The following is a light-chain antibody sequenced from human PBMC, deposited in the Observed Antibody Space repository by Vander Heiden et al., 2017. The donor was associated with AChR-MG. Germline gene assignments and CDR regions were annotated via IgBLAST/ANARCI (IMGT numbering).Light chain of an antibody. J-gene: IGKJ2*01. CDR3: MQALQTPYT. CDR2: LGS. Sequence: DIVLTQSPLSLPVTPGEPASISCRYSQSLLHSNGYNLLDWYLQKPGQSPQLLIYLGSNRASGVPDRFSGSGSGTDFTLRISRVEAEDVGVYYCMQALQTPYTFGQGTKLEIE. CDR1: QSLLHSNGYNL. V-gene: IGKV2-28*01.